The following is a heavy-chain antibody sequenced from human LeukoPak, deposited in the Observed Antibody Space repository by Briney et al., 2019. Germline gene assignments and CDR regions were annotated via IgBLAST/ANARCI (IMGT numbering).Heavy chain of an antibody. Sequence: SETLSLTCTVSGDSISRYYWSWIRQSPGKGLEWIGHIYYSGSTNYNPSLKSRVTISVDTSENQIFLKLRSVTAADTAVYYCARTATKYQLGNWFDPWGQGTLVTVSS. J-gene: IGHJ5*02. D-gene: IGHD2-2*01. CDR2: IYYSGST. V-gene: IGHV4-59*01. CDR1: GDSISRYY. CDR3: ARTATKYQLGNWFDP.